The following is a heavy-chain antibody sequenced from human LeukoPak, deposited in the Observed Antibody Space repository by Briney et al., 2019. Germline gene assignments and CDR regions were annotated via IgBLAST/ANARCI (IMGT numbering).Heavy chain of an antibody. CDR3: ARGLYCSINRSRLDQ. J-gene: IGHJ4*02. Sequence: ASVKVSCKASSYTFTSYALNWVRQAPGQGLEWMGWINTNTGKPTYAQGFAGRFVFSLDTSVSTAYLQISGLKAEDTAVYYCARGLYCSINRSRLDQWGQGTLVTVSS. CDR2: INTNTGKP. CDR1: SYTFTSYA. D-gene: IGHD2-2*01. V-gene: IGHV7-4-1*02.